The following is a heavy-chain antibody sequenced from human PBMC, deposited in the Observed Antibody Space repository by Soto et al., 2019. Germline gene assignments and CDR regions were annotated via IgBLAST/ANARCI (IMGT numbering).Heavy chain of an antibody. CDR3: ARSYYYYYGMDV. Sequence: ASVKVSCKASGYTFTGYYMHWVRQAPGQGLEWMGWINPNSGGTNYAQKFQGWVTMTRDTSISTAYMELSRLRSDDTAVYYCARSYYYYYGMDVWGQGPTVTVSS. V-gene: IGHV1-2*04. CDR1: GYTFTGYY. J-gene: IGHJ6*02. CDR2: INPNSGGT.